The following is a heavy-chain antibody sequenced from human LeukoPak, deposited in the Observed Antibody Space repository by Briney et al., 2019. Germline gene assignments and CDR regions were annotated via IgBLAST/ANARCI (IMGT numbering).Heavy chain of an antibody. J-gene: IGHJ4*02. V-gene: IGHV3-30*18. CDR1: GFTFSSYG. CDR3: AKTRGYSYGYLYFNY. Sequence: GGSLRLSCAASGFTFSSYGMHWVRQAPGKGLEWVAVISYDGSNKYYADSMKGRFTISRDTSKNTLYLQMNSLRAEDTAVYYCAKTRGYSYGYLYFNYWGQGTLVTVSS. D-gene: IGHD5-18*01. CDR2: ISYDGSNK.